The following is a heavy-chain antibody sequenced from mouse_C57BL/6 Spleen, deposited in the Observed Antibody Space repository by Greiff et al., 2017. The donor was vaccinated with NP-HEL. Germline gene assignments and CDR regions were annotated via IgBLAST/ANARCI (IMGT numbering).Heavy chain of an antibody. CDR1: GFNIKDYY. CDR2: IDPEDGDT. V-gene: IGHV14-1*01. Sequence: VQLQQSGAELVRPGASVKLSCTASGFNIKDYYMHWVKQRPEQGLEWIGRIDPEDGDTEYAPKFQGKATMTADPSSNTAYLQLSSLTSEDTAVYYCTTWGDGYYGDYYAMDYWGQGTSVTVSS. CDR3: TTWGDGYYGDYYAMDY. J-gene: IGHJ4*01. D-gene: IGHD2-3*01.